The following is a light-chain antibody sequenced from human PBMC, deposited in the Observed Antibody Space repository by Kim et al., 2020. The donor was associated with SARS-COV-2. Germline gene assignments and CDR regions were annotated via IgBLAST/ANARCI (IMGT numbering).Light chain of an antibody. CDR3: LQYNSYPQT. CDR2: AAS. V-gene: IGKV1-17*01. J-gene: IGKJ2*01. Sequence: SASVGARVTITCRASQGIRNDLNWYQQRPGKAPKRLIYAASSLQSGVSSRFSGSGSGTEFTLTISSLQPEDFATYYCLQYNSYPQTFGQGTKLEI. CDR1: QGIRND.